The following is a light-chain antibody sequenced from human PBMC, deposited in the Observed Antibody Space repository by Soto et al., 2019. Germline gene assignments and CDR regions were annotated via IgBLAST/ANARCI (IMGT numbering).Light chain of an antibody. V-gene: IGKV1-12*01. CDR1: QTISSW. Sequence: DIQMTQSPSSVSASVGDRVTITCRASQTISSWLAWYQQKPGKAPKLLIYAASSLQSGVPSRFSGSGSGTDFVLTISSLQPEDSATYYCQQLDSMPITFGQGTRLEIK. CDR2: AAS. J-gene: IGKJ5*01. CDR3: QQLDSMPIT.